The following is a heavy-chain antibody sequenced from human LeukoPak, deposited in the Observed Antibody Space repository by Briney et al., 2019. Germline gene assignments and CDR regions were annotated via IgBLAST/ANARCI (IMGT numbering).Heavy chain of an antibody. CDR3: AKDSHAIVEGATFDY. D-gene: IGHD1-26*01. J-gene: IGHJ4*02. V-gene: IGHV3-30*18. CDR2: ISYDGLYK. CDR1: GFAFSNYD. Sequence: GGSLRLSCAASGFAFSNYDMHWVRQAPGKGLEWVAVISYDGLYKYYGDSVRGRFTISRDNTKNTLYLQMNSLRAEDTAVYYCAKDSHAIVEGATFDYWGQGTLVTVSS.